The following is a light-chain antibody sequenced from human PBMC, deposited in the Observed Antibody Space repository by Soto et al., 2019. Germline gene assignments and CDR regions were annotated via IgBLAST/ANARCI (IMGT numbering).Light chain of an antibody. CDR1: SSDVGSYNL. CDR3: CSYAGSITHVV. J-gene: IGLJ2*01. V-gene: IGLV2-23*02. Sequence: QSALTQPASVSGSPGQSITISGTGTSSDVGSYNLVSWYQQHPGKAPKLMIYEVSKRPSGVSNRFSGSKSGNTASLTISGLQAEDEADYYCCSYAGSITHVVFGGGTQLTVL. CDR2: EVS.